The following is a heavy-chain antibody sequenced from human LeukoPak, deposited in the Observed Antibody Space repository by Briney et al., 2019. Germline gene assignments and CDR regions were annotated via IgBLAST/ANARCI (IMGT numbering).Heavy chain of an antibody. D-gene: IGHD4-17*01. CDR3: ARGRGTAVTSAANY. CDR2: ISGSGDNT. J-gene: IGHJ4*02. Sequence: PGGSLRLSCAASGSTFSSYAMSWVRQAPGKGLEWVPSISGSGDNTYYADSVKDRFSISRDNSKTTVSLQMNSLRAEDTAVYYCARGRGTAVTSAANYWGQGTLVTVSS. CDR1: GSTFSSYA. V-gene: IGHV3-23*01.